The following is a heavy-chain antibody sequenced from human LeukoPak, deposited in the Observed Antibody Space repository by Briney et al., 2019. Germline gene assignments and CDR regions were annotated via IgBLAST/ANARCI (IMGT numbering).Heavy chain of an antibody. V-gene: IGHV7-4-1*02. CDR2: INTNTRNP. J-gene: IGHJ4*02. CDR3: ARDKYQLPYEIDY. D-gene: IGHD2-2*01. CDR1: GYTFTNYG. Sequence: GAPVKVSCRASGYTFTNYGVNWVRQAPGQGLEWMGWINTNTRNPTYAQGFTGRFVFSLDTSLSTAYLQISSLKAEDTAVYYCARDKYQLPYEIDYWGQGTLVTVSS.